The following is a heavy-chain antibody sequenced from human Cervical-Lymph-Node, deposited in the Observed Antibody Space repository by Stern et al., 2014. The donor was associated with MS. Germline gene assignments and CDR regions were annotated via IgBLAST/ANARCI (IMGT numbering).Heavy chain of an antibody. V-gene: IGHV3-7*01. Sequence: EVQLVESGGRLVQPGGSLRLSCATSGFTFSRHWMTWVRQAPGKGLEWVAIIKEDAIATNYVDSGKGRFTISRDNAKKSLYRQMNRLRAEDTAVYYGVRGGYYDDAGYYEQGDYWGQGTLVTVSS. J-gene: IGHJ4*02. D-gene: IGHD3-22*01. CDR1: GFTFSRHW. CDR2: IKEDAIAT. CDR3: VRGGYYDDAGYYEQGDY.